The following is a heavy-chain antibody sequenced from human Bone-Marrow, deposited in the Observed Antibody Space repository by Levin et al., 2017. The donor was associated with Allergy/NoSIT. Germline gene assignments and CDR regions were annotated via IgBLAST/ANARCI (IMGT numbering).Heavy chain of an antibody. CDR2: IHSGGRK. J-gene: IGHJ4*02. CDR3: ARDDVVATNH. CDR1: GFTISTNY. Sequence: GGSLRLSCAASGFTISTNYMSWVRQVPGKGLEWVSIIHSGGRKNYADSVKGRFTISRDIYNNTLYLQMNSLRGEDTAIYYCARDDVVATNHWGQGTLVIVSS. V-gene: IGHV3-66*01. D-gene: IGHD5-12*01.